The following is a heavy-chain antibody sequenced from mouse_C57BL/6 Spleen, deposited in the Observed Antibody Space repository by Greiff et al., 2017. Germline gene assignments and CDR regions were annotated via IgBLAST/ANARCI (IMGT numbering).Heavy chain of an antibody. CDR2: ISSGSSTI. Sequence: EVQLVESGGGLVKPGGSLKLSCAASGFTFSDSGMHWVRQAPEKGLEWVAYISSGSSTIYYADTVKGRFTISRDNAKNTLFLQMTSLRSEDTAMDYCARGGTDAMDYWGQGTSVTVSS. CDR1: GFTFSDSG. D-gene: IGHD4-1*01. J-gene: IGHJ4*01. V-gene: IGHV5-17*01. CDR3: ARGGTDAMDY.